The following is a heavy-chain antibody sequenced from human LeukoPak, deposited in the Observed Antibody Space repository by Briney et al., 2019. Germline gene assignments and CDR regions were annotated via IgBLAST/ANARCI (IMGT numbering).Heavy chain of an antibody. Sequence: ASVKVSCKASGYTFTDYYMHWVRQAPGQGLEWMGWINPNSGGTNYAQKFQGWVTMTRDTSISTAYMELSRLRSDDTAVYYCARGSIVGATLMGSNDYWGQGTLVTVSS. CDR2: INPNSGGT. CDR3: ARGSIVGATLMGSNDY. V-gene: IGHV1-2*04. J-gene: IGHJ4*02. CDR1: GYTFTDYY. D-gene: IGHD1-26*01.